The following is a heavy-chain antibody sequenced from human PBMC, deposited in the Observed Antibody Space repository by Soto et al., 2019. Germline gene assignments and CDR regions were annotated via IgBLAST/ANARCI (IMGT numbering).Heavy chain of an antibody. Sequence: QVQLVQSGAEVKKPGSSVKVSCKASGGTFSSYAISWVRQAPGQGLEWMGGIIPIFGTANYAQKFQGRVTITADESTSTAYMELSSLISEDTAVYYCARGASDSSGYSNWFDPWGQGTLVTVSS. D-gene: IGHD3-22*01. CDR3: ARGASDSSGYSNWFDP. V-gene: IGHV1-69*01. J-gene: IGHJ5*02. CDR2: IIPIFGTA. CDR1: GGTFSSYA.